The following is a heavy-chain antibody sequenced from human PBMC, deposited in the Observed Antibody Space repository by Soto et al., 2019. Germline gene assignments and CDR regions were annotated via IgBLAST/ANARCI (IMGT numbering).Heavy chain of an antibody. CDR2: INAGNGNT. CDR1: GYTFTSYA. Sequence: GPSVKVSCKASGYTFTSYAMHWVRQAPGQRLEWMGWINAGNGNTKYSQKFQGRVTITRDTSASTAYMELSSLRFEDTAVYYCARGRMSSPYSGSYYGWFDPWGQGTLVTVSS. J-gene: IGHJ5*02. V-gene: IGHV1-3*01. D-gene: IGHD1-26*01. CDR3: ARGRMSSPYSGSYYGWFDP.